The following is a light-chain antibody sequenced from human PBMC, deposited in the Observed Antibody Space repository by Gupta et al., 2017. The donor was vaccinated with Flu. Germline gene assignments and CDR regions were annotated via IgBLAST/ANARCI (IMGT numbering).Light chain of an antibody. J-gene: IGLJ3*02. CDR3: AAGDDSLNDLSAEGSRTGLWV. CDR2: KDN. V-gene: IGLV1-44*01. CDR1: SNIGSNG. Sequence: SNIGSNGVSWYQHLTVKARRLLIYKDNQRPSGVPDRVAGSKSGTAASLAIGGRQSEDEADDYGAAGDDSLNDLSAEGSRTGLWVFGGGTKLSVL.